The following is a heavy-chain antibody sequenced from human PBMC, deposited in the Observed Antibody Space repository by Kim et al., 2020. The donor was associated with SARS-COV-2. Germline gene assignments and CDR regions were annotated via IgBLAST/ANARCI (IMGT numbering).Heavy chain of an antibody. Sequence: VDPVKRRVTISRDNEKNSLYLQRNSLRGEDTAVYYCARTRGYYYYYMDVWGKGTTVTVSS. J-gene: IGHJ6*03. V-gene: IGHV3-7*04. CDR3: ARTRGYYYYYMDV.